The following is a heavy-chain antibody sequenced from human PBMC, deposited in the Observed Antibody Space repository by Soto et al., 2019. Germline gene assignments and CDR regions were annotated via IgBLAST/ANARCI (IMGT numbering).Heavy chain of an antibody. CDR2: IYYSGST. J-gene: IGHJ4*02. D-gene: IGHD1-26*01. CDR3: SLAGAVGARY. V-gene: IGHV4-30-4*01. Sequence: QVQLQESGPGLVKPSQTLSLTCSVSGASVSTGDYYWSWIRQPPGKGLEWIAYIYYSGSTYYNPSLNSRVTISIDTSQNQFSPKLSSVTAADTAVYYCSLAGAVGARYRGQGTLVTVSS. CDR1: GASVSTGDYY.